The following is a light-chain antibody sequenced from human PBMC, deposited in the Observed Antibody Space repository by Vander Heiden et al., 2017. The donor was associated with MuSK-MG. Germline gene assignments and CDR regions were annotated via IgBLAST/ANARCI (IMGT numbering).Light chain of an antibody. CDR1: QSIGTY. V-gene: IGKV1-39*01. CDR2: ATS. CDR3: QQSYSSLIT. Sequence: DIKLTQSTPSLSASVGDRVTITCRASQSIGTYLNWYQHKPGKAPKFLIYATSHLQSGVPSRFSGSGSGTDFTLTISSLQPEDFATYFCQQSYSSLITFGQGTRLQIK. J-gene: IGKJ5*01.